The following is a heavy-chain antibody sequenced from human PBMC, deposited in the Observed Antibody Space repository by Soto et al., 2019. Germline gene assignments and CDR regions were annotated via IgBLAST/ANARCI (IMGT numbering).Heavy chain of an antibody. CDR3: ARLGGSYAVPHFDY. CDR2: IYYSGTTT. J-gene: IGHJ4*02. Sequence: SETLSLTCPVSGGSINHYYWNWIRQPPGKGLEWMGYIYYSGTTTNYNPSLKSRVTLSVDTSKNQFSLKLSSVTAADTAVYYCARLGGSYAVPHFDYWGQGTLVTVSS. V-gene: IGHV4-59*08. CDR1: GGSINHYY. D-gene: IGHD1-26*01.